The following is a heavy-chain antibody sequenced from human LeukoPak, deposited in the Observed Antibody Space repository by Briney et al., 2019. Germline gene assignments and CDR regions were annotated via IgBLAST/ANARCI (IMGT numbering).Heavy chain of an antibody. CDR3: ARAPNPYNWFDP. J-gene: IGHJ5*02. V-gene: IGHV1-8*03. Sequence: ASVKVSCKASGYTFTSYDINWVRQATGQGLERMGWMNPNSGNTGYAQKFQGRVTITRNTSISTAYMELSSLRSEDTAVYYCARAPNPYNWFDPWGQGTLVTVSS. CDR2: MNPNSGNT. CDR1: GYTFTSYD.